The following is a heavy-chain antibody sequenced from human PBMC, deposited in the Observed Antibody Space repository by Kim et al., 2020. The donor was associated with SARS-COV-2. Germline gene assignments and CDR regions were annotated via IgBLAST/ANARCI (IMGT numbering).Heavy chain of an antibody. CDR1: GYSFTDYY. CDR3: ARALGYGRGGRCYP. CDR2: INPNSGGT. J-gene: IGHJ5*02. V-gene: IGHV1-2*02. D-gene: IGHD2-15*01. Sequence: ASVKVSCKASGYSFTDYYVHWVRQAPGQGLEWMGWINPNSGGTKYAQKFQGRVTMTTDTSISTAYMEVRSLRSDDRAVYFCARALGYGRGGRCYPWGRGPRVTVS.